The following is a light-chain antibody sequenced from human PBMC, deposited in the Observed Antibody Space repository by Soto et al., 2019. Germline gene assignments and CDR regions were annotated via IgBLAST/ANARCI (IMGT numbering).Light chain of an antibody. CDR1: SSDVGGYNY. J-gene: IGLJ1*01. V-gene: IGLV2-8*01. CDR2: EVS. Sequence: QSALTRPPSASGSPGQSVTISCTGTSSDVGGYNYVSWYQQHPGKAPKLMIYEVSKRPSGVPDRFSGSKSGNTASLTVSGLQAEDEADYYCSSYAGSNIPYVFGTGTKVTVL. CDR3: SSYAGSNIPYV.